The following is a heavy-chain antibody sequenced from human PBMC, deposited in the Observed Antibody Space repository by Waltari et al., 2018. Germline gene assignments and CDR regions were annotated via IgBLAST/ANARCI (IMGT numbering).Heavy chain of an antibody. D-gene: IGHD3-10*02. J-gene: IGHJ4*02. CDR3: ARDLPDYVNSLDY. V-gene: IGHV1-69*08. CDR2: IIPIIDIA. Sequence: QVQLVQSGAEVKKHGYSGKVPCTASRGNFSTYTNNWVRQAPGQGLEWMGKIIPIIDIANYAQKFQDRVTITADKSTGTAYMELSSLRSEDTAVYYCARDLPDYVNSLDYWGQGTLVTVSS. CDR1: RGNFSTYT.